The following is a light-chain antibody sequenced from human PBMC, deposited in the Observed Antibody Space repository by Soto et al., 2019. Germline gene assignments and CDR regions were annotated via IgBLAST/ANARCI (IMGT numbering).Light chain of an antibody. CDR3: QQYGSSPRT. V-gene: IGKV3-20*01. Sequence: EIVMSQSPATLSVSPGERATFSCRASQSVSSNLAWYQQKPGQAPRLLIYGASIRATGIPARFSGSGSGTDFTLTISRLEPEDFAVYYCQQYGSSPRTFGQGSKVDIK. J-gene: IGKJ1*01. CDR1: QSVSSN. CDR2: GAS.